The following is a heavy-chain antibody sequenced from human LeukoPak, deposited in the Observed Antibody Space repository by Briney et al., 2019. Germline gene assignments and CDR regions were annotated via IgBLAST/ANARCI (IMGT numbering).Heavy chain of an antibody. J-gene: IGHJ4*02. CDR1: GGSFSGYY. Sequence: PSETLSLTCAVYGGSFSGYYWSWIRQPPGKGLEWIGEINHSGSTNYNPSLKSRVTISVDTSKNQFSLKLSSVTAADTAVYYCARVSGYNWNFDYWGQGTLVTVSS. CDR2: INHSGST. D-gene: IGHD5-24*01. CDR3: ARVSGYNWNFDY. V-gene: IGHV4-34*01.